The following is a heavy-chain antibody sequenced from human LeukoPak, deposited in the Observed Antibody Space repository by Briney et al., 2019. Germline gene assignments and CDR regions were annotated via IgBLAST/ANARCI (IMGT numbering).Heavy chain of an antibody. J-gene: IGHJ5*02. CDR3: ATVWVVVPAFSAYNWFDP. D-gene: IGHD2-2*01. CDR1: GYTPTELS. Sequence: ASVKVSCKVSGYTPTELSMHWVRQAPGKGLEWMGGFDPEDGEPIYAQKFQGRVTMTEDTSTDTAYMELSSLRFEDTAVYYCATVWVVVPAFSAYNWFDPWGQGTLVTVSS. CDR2: FDPEDGEP. V-gene: IGHV1-24*01.